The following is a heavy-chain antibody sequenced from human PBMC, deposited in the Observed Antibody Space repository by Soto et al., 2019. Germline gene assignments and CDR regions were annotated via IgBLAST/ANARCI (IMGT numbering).Heavy chain of an antibody. V-gene: IGHV3-33*01. CDR2: IWYDGSNK. CDR1: GFTFSSYG. CDR3: AREGYYYGMDV. J-gene: IGHJ6*02. Sequence: PGGSLRLSCAASGFTFSSYGMHWVRQAPGKGLEWVAVIWYDGSNKYYADSVKGRFTISRDNSKNTLYLQMNSLRAEDTAVYYCAREGYYYGMDVWGQGTTVTVSS.